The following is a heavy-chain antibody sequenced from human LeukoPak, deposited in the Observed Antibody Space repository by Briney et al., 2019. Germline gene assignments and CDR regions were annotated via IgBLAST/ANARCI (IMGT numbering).Heavy chain of an antibody. V-gene: IGHV3-74*01. D-gene: IGHD3-22*01. CDR2: IKSDGST. Sequence: GGSLSLSCAASGFTFSSYWMHWVRQAPGKGLVWVSRIKSDGSTNYADSVKGRFTISRDNAKNTVSLQMNSLRAEDTGVYYCARAPSEIGGYYPEYFRHWGQGTLVTVSS. CDR3: ARAPSEIGGYYPEYFRH. CDR1: GFTFSSYW. J-gene: IGHJ1*01.